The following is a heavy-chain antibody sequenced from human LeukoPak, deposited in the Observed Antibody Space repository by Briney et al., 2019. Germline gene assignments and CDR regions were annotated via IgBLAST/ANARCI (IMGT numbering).Heavy chain of an antibody. V-gene: IGHV3-33*01. J-gene: IGHJ6*02. CDR2: IWYDGSNK. CDR3: ARDLGPWDYDFWSGYYEDYYYGMDV. Sequence: PGGSLRLSCAASGFTFSSYGMHWVRQAPGKGLEWVAVIWYDGSNKYYADSVKGRFTISRDNSKNTLYLQMNSLRAEDTAVYYCARDLGPWDYDFWSGYYEDYYYGMDVWGQGTTVTVSS. D-gene: IGHD3-3*01. CDR1: GFTFSSYG.